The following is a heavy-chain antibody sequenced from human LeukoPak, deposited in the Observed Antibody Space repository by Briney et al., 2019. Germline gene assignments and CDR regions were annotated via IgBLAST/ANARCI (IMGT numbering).Heavy chain of an antibody. D-gene: IGHD6-19*01. CDR3: ARAKQWLVYYFDY. V-gene: IGHV3-23*01. CDR1: GFTFSTNA. J-gene: IGHJ4*02. CDR2: ISGSGGNT. Sequence: GGSLRLSCAASGFTFSTNAMSWVRQAPGKGLEWVSAISGSGGNTYYADSVKGRFTISRDNSKNTLYLQMNSLRAEDTAVYYCARAKQWLVYYFDYWGQGTLVTVSS.